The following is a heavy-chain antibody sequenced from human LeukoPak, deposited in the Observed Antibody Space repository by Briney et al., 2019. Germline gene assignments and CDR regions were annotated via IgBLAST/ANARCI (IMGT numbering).Heavy chain of an antibody. CDR1: GYTLTELS. CDR2: FDPEDGET. Sequence: GASVKVSCKVSGYTLTELSMHWVRQAPGKGLEWMGGFDPEDGETIYAQKFQGRVTMTEDTSTDTAYMELGSLRSEDTAVYYCATADYYYDSSGSYKDYWGQGTLVTVSS. D-gene: IGHD3-22*01. CDR3: ATADYYYDSSGSYKDY. V-gene: IGHV1-24*01. J-gene: IGHJ4*02.